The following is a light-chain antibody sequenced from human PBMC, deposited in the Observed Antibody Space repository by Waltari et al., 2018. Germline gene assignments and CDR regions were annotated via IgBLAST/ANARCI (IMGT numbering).Light chain of an antibody. CDR1: QSVTSIS. J-gene: IGKJ4*01. Sequence: IVLTQSPGTLSLSPGERATLSCRASQSVTSISLAWYQQKPGQAPRLLIYGTSSRATGFPDRFSGSGSGTDFTLTISRLEPEDFAVYHCQQYDGSAVTFGGGTKVEIK. V-gene: IGKV3-20*01. CDR3: QQYDGSAVT. CDR2: GTS.